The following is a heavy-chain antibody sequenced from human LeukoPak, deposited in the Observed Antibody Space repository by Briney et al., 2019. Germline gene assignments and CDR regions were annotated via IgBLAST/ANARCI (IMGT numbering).Heavy chain of an antibody. CDR3: AREDPQTTVPEGMDV. V-gene: IGHV4-59*01. CDR2: IYYSGTT. CDR1: GGSISYYY. D-gene: IGHD4-17*01. Sequence: SETLSLTCTVSGGSISYYYWSWIRKSPGKGLEWIGYIYYSGTTNYNPSLKSRVTISVDTSKNQFSLQLRSVTAADTAVYYCAREDPQTTVPEGMDVWGQGTTVTVSS. J-gene: IGHJ6*02.